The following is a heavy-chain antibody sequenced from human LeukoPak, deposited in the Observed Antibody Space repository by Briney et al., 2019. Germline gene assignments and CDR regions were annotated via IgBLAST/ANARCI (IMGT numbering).Heavy chain of an antibody. CDR1: GFTFSNAW. Sequence: GGSLRLSCAASGFTFSNAWMSWVRQAPGKGLEWVSYISSSSSTIYYADSVKGRFTISRDNAKNSLYLQMNSLRAEDTAVYYCARDGGWEAFDIWGQGTMVTVSS. V-gene: IGHV3-48*04. D-gene: IGHD2-8*01. J-gene: IGHJ3*02. CDR2: ISSSSSTI. CDR3: ARDGGWEAFDI.